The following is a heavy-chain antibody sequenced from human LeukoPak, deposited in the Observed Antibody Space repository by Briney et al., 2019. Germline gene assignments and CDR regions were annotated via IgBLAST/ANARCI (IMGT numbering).Heavy chain of an antibody. CDR1: GFSFTTHN. CDR3: AGWYDSNGYA. V-gene: IGHV3-23*01. D-gene: IGHD3-22*01. CDR2: ISGSGEAI. J-gene: IGHJ5*02. Sequence: QSGGSLRLSCAASGFSFTTHNMNWVRQAPGKGLEWISYISGSGEAIFYADSVKGRFTISRDNSKNTLYLQMNNLRVEDTAVYYCAGWYDSNGYAWGQGTLVTVSS.